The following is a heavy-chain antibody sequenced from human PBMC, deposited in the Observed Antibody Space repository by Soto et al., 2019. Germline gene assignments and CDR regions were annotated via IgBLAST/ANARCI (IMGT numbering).Heavy chain of an antibody. CDR3: ARYNSVHSDY. Sequence: QVYLVQSGGGVVQPGRSLRLSCAASGFTFRNYGMHWVRQAPGRGLEWVAVIWFDGSEIYYADSVKGRFTISRDNSNSALFLQMDYLRAEDTAMYYCARYNSVHSDYWGQGTPVTVSS. J-gene: IGHJ4*02. D-gene: IGHD1-26*01. CDR2: IWFDGSEI. CDR1: GFTFRNYG. V-gene: IGHV3-33*01.